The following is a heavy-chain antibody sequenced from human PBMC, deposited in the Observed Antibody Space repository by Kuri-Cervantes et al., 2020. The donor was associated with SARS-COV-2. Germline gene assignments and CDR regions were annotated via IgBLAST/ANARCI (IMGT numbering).Heavy chain of an antibody. Sequence: GESLKISCAASGFTFSSYAMSWVRQAPGKGLEWVSGISGNGGATHYADSVKGRFTLSRDNSKNTLYLQMNSLRAEDTAVYFCAKDGWLLAPYYYYMDVWGKGTTVTVSS. V-gene: IGHV3-23*01. CDR1: GFTFSSYA. D-gene: IGHD3-22*01. J-gene: IGHJ6*03. CDR2: ISGNGGAT. CDR3: AKDGWLLAPYYYYMDV.